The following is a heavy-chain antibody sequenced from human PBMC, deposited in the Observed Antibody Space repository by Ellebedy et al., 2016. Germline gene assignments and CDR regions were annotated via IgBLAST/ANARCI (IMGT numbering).Heavy chain of an antibody. CDR2: IWYDGSNK. V-gene: IGHV3-33*01. J-gene: IGHJ4*02. Sequence: GGSLRLSXAASGFTFSSYGMHWVRQAPGKGLEWVAVIWYDGSNKYYADSVKGRFTISRDNSKNTLYLQMNSLRAEDTAVYYCARAPTTGDSSSSGDYWGQGTLVTVSS. D-gene: IGHD6-6*01. CDR3: ARAPTTGDSSSSGDY. CDR1: GFTFSSYG.